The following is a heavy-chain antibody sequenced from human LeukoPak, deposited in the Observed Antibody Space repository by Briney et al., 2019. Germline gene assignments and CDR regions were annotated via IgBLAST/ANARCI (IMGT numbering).Heavy chain of an antibody. D-gene: IGHD3-22*01. CDR1: GFTFSSYG. Sequence: GRSLRLSCAVSGFTFSSYGMHWVRQAPGKGLEWVAVISYDGSNKYYADSVKGRFTISRDNSKNTLYLQMNSLRAEDTAVYYCAKGLSSGYSSADYWGQGTLVTVSS. V-gene: IGHV3-30*18. CDR3: AKGLSSGYSSADY. CDR2: ISYDGSNK. J-gene: IGHJ4*02.